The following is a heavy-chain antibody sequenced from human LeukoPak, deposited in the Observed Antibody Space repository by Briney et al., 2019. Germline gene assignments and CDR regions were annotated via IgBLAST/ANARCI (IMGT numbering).Heavy chain of an antibody. CDR2: ISPEGSGT. J-gene: IGHJ6*02. V-gene: IGHV3-74*01. Sequence: GGSLRLSCAASGFSLSGYWMHWVRQAPGKGLVWVSRISPEGSGTTYADSVKGRFTISRDNSKNTLYLQMNSLRDEDVAVYRCTRVQAGRSGLMDVWGRGTTVTVSS. CDR1: GFSLSGYW. D-gene: IGHD2-8*02. CDR3: TRVQAGRSGLMDV.